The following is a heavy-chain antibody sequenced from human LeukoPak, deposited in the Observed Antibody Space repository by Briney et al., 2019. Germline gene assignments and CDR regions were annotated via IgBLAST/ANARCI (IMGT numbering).Heavy chain of an antibody. V-gene: IGHV5-10-1*01. J-gene: IGHJ4*02. CDR3: ARGYYDSSGYYIDY. CDR2: IDPSDSYT. Sequence: PGESLKISCKGSGYSFTIYWISWVRQMPVKGLEWMGTIDPSDSYTNYSPSFQGHVTISADKSISTAYLQWSSLKAWGTAMYYCARGYYDSSGYYIDYWGQGTLVSVS. D-gene: IGHD3-22*01. CDR1: GYSFTIYW.